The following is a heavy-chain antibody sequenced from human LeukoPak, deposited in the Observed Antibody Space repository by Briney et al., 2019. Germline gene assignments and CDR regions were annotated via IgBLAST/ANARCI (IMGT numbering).Heavy chain of an antibody. CDR2: VNGYNGKT. D-gene: IGHD2-21*01. CDR1: GYSFTSYG. CDR3: ARDLSYYYFDY. V-gene: IGHV1-18*01. Sequence: GASVKVSCKASGYSFTSYGISWVRQAPGQGLEWMGWVNGYNGKTNYVQNLQGRVTMTTDTSTSTAYMELRSLRSDDTAVYYCARDLSYYYFDYWGQGTLVTVSS. J-gene: IGHJ4*02.